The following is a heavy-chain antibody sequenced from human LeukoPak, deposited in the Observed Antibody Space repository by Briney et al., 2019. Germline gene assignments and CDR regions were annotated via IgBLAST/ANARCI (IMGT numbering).Heavy chain of an antibody. J-gene: IGHJ3*02. CDR2: IKQDGSEK. CDR1: GFTFRSYS. V-gene: IGHV3-7*01. Sequence: GGSLRLSCAASGFTFRSYSMMWVRQAPGKGLEGVANIKQDGSEKYYVDSVKGRFTIPRDNAKNSQYLQMNSLRAEDTAVYYCAREWPSSGSFPDAFDIWGQGTMVTVSS. CDR3: AREWPSSGSFPDAFDI. D-gene: IGHD1-26*01.